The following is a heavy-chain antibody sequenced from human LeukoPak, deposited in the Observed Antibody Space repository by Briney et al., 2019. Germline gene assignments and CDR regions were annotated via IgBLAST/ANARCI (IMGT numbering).Heavy chain of an antibody. CDR2: FDPEDGET. D-gene: IGHD1-26*01. CDR1: GYTLTELS. J-gene: IGHJ3*02. Sequence: GASVKVSCKVSGYTLTELSMHWVRQAPGKGLEWMGGFDPEDGETIYAQKFQGRVTMTEDTSTDTAYMELSSLRSEDTAVYYCATDGGSYHAGAFDIWGQGTMVTVSS. CDR3: ATDGGSYHAGAFDI. V-gene: IGHV1-24*01.